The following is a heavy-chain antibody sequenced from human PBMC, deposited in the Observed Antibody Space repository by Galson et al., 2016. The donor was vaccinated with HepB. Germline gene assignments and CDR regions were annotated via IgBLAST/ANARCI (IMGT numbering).Heavy chain of an antibody. D-gene: IGHD3-3*01. CDR1: GGSINSGAYY. Sequence: TLSLTCTVSGGSINSGAYYWSWIRQHPGKGLEWIGYIYNSGYTYYNPSLKRRVTISRDTSKNQFSLKLSPVTAADPAVYYCARGHDFAGPALPAPWFDPWGQGTPVTVPP. V-gene: IGHV4-31*03. CDR3: ARGHDFAGPALPAPWFDP. J-gene: IGHJ5*02. CDR2: IYNSGYT.